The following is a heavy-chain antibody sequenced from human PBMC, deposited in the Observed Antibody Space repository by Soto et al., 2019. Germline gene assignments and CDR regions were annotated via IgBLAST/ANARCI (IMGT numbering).Heavy chain of an antibody. CDR1: GYTFANYA. CDR3: ARGGPHRYGASWYYYFDR. D-gene: IGHD5-18*01. J-gene: IGHJ4*02. Sequence: QVQLVQSRAEVKAPGASVKISCKTSGYTFANYAVTWVRQAPGQGLEWVGCNTDYAQKFQGTVTMTSDTSTSTAYLELRSLTSDDTAVYYCARGGPHRYGASWYYYFDRWAQGTLVTVSS. CDR2: NT. V-gene: IGHV1-18*04.